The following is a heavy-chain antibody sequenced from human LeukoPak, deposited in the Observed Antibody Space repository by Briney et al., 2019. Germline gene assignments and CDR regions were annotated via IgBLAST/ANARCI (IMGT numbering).Heavy chain of an antibody. V-gene: IGHV1-18*01. J-gene: IGHJ4*02. CDR2: ISAYTGNT. Sequence: ASVNVSCKASGYTLTNYGLSWVRQAPGQGLEWMGWISAYTGNTNYAQKLQGRVTMTTDTSTSTAYMELRSLRSDDTAVYYCARDLGDDFWSPGYFDYWGQGTLVTVSS. CDR3: ARDLGDDFWSPGYFDY. D-gene: IGHD3-3*01. CDR1: GYTLTNYG.